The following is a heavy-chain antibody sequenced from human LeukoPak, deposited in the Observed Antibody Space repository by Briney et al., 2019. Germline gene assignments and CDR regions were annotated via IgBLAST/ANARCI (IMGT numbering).Heavy chain of an antibody. V-gene: IGHV1-3*01. Sequence: ASVKVSCTASGYTFTSYAMHWVRQAPGQRLEWMGWVNAGNGNTKYSQKFQGRVTITRDTSASTAYMELSSLRSEDTAVYYCARGSRLFHYWGQGTLVTVSS. J-gene: IGHJ4*02. CDR3: ARGSRLFHY. CDR2: VNAGNGNT. D-gene: IGHD3-22*01. CDR1: GYTFTSYA.